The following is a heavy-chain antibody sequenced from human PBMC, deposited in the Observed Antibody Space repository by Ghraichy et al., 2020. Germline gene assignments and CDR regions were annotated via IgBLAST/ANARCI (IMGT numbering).Heavy chain of an antibody. V-gene: IGHV4-39*01. CDR2: IYYSGST. CDR1: GGSISSSSYY. Sequence: SETLSLTCTVSGGSISSSSYYWGWIRQPPGKGLEWIGSIYYSGSTYYNPSLKSRVTISVDTSKNQFSLKLSSVTAADTAVYYCARHRGENGGFGMDVWGQGTTVTVSS. J-gene: IGHJ6*02. CDR3: ARHRGENGGFGMDV. D-gene: IGHD3-10*01.